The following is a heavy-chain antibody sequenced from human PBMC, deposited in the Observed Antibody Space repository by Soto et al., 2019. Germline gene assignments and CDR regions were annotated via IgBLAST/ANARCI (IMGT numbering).Heavy chain of an antibody. CDR2: INPSDGST. CDR3: ATPTPLRGAMITNINFDF. CDR1: GYTFTNYY. V-gene: IGHV1-46*01. D-gene: IGHD3-10*01. Sequence: GASVKVSCKTSGYTFTNYYMHWVRQAPGQGLEWVGIINPSDGSTSHAQKFQGRVTMTRDTSSSTVYMELSGLKSDDTAVYYCATPTPLRGAMITNINFDFWGQGTPVTVSS. J-gene: IGHJ4*02.